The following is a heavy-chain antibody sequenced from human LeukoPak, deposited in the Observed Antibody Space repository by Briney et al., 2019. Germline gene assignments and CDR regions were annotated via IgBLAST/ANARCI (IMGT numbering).Heavy chain of an antibody. D-gene: IGHD3-16*02. V-gene: IGHV4-34*01. CDR3: ARRVRDGLWYSDL. Sequence: SETLSLTCAVYGGSFSGYYWSWIRQPPGKGLEWIGEINHSGSTNYNPSLKSRVTISVDTSKNQFSLKLSSVTAADTAVYYCARRVRDGLWYSDLWGRGTLVTVSS. CDR1: GGSFSGYY. J-gene: IGHJ2*01. CDR2: INHSGST.